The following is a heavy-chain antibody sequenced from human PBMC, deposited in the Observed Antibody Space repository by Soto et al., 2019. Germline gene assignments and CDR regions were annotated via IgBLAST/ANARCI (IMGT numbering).Heavy chain of an antibody. CDR2: ISSSSSYI. CDR3: ARDQGGSYDARVDY. V-gene: IGHV3-21*01. D-gene: IGHD1-26*01. CDR1: GFTFSSYS. Sequence: EVQLVESGGGLVKPGGSLRLSCAASGFTFSSYSMNWVRQAPGKGLEWVSSISSSSSYIYYVDSVKGRFTISRDNAKNSLYLQMNSLRAEDPAVYYCARDQGGSYDARVDYWGQGTLVTVSS. J-gene: IGHJ4*02.